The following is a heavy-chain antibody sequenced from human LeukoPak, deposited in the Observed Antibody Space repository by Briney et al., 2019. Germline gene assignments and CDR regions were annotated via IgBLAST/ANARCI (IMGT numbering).Heavy chain of an antibody. CDR3: ASLPIVVVTGY. J-gene: IGHJ4*02. D-gene: IGHD3-22*01. CDR1: GGSFSGYY. Sequence: SETLSLTCAVYGGSFSGYYWSWIRQPPGKGLEWIGEINHSGSTNYNPSLKSRVTISVDTSKNQFSLKLRSVTATDTAVYYCASLPIVVVTGYWGQGTLVTVSS. CDR2: INHSGST. V-gene: IGHV4-34*01.